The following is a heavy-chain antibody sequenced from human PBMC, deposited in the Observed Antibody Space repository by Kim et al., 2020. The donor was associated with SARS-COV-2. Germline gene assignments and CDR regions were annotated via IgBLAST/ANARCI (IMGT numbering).Heavy chain of an antibody. D-gene: IGHD3-3*02. Sequence: SETLSLTCTVSGYSMSSGYYWGWIRQPPGKGLEWIGSIHHSGTSYYNPSLKSRLTISMDTSKNQFSLKVNSVTAAATAVYFCLRVFGISWEPFDYWGQGTLVTVSS. CDR3: LRVFGISWEPFDY. V-gene: IGHV4-38-2*02. CDR1: GYSMSSGYY. CDR2: IHHSGTS. J-gene: IGHJ4*02.